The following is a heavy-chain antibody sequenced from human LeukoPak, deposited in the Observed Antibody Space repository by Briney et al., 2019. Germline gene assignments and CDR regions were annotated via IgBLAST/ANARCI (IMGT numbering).Heavy chain of an antibody. CDR2: ISSSSSYI. J-gene: IGHJ4*02. V-gene: IGHV3-21*04. D-gene: IGHD1-26*01. Sequence: GGSLRLSCAASGFTFSSYSMNWVRQAPGKGLEWVSSISSSSSYIYYADSVKGRFTISRDNSENTLYLQLNSLRAEDTAVYYCAKAVSGSYLYYFDYWGQGTLVTVSS. CDR1: GFTFSSYS. CDR3: AKAVSGSYLYYFDY.